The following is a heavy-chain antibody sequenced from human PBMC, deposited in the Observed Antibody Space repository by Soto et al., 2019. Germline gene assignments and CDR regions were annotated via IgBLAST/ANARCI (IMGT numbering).Heavy chain of an antibody. D-gene: IGHD5-12*01. Sequence: SETLSLTCTVSGSSINTFYWSWVRQPAGKGLEWIGRIFSSGSTSFNPSLESRVAMSVDTSKNHFSLNLSSVTAADMAVYYCAREGSYSAYNFAHGIQLWSFDFWGQGALVTVSS. CDR1: GSSINTFY. CDR3: AREGSYSAYNFAHGIQLWSFDF. V-gene: IGHV4-4*07. J-gene: IGHJ4*02. CDR2: IFSSGST.